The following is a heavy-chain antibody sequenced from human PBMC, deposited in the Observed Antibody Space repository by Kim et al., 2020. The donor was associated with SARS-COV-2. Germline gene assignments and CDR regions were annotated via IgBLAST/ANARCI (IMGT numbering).Heavy chain of an antibody. Sequence: LESRVAISVDTSKNQFSLKLSSVTAADTAVYYCARGVIAAAGTVKYYMDVWGKGTTVTVSS. J-gene: IGHJ6*03. V-gene: IGHV4-34*01. CDR3: ARGVIAAAGTVKYYMDV. D-gene: IGHD6-13*01.